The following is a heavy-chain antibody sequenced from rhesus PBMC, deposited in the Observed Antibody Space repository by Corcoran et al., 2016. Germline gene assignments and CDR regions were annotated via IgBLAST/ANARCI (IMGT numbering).Heavy chain of an antibody. V-gene: IGHV4S6*01. D-gene: IGHD6-43*01. CDR3: ARGGGSSYSQLPYGLDS. CDR2: IYGGRGST. CDR1: GASISSNY. J-gene: IGHJ6*01. Sequence: QVQLQESGPGLVKPSETLPLTCAVSGASISSNYWSWIRQPPGKGLEWIGYIYGGRGSTGYNPPLKGRVTISKATSKTQFSLKLSSVTAADTAVYYCARGGGSSYSQLPYGLDSWGQGVVVTVSS.